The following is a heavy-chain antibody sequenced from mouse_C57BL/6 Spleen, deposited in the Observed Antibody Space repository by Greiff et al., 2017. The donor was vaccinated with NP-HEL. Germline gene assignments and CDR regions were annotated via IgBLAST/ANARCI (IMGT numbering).Heavy chain of an antibody. V-gene: IGHV1-47*01. D-gene: IGHD2-10*02. CDR3: ARRWYGNGFAY. Sequence: QVQLQQSGAELVKPGASVKMSCKASGYTFTTYPIEWMKQNHGKSLEWIGNFHPYNDDTKYNEKFKGKATLTVEKSSSTVYLALSRLTYYDSAVYYGARRWYGNGFAYWGQGTLVTVSA. J-gene: IGHJ3*01. CDR1: GYTFTTYP. CDR2: FHPYNDDT.